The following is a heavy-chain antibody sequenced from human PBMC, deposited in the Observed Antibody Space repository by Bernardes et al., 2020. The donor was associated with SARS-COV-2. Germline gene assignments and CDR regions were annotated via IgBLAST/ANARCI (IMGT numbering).Heavy chain of an antibody. CDR2: ISSDGSST. Sequence: GGSLRLSRAASGLTFSNYWMHWVRQAPGNGLVWVSRISSDGSSTSYADSVKGRFTISRDNAKNTLYLQMNSLRAEDTAVYYCARPGRPGAYYFEYWGQGTLVTVSS. V-gene: IGHV3-74*01. D-gene: IGHD1-26*01. CDR1: GLTFSNYW. CDR3: ARPGRPGAYYFEY. J-gene: IGHJ4*02.